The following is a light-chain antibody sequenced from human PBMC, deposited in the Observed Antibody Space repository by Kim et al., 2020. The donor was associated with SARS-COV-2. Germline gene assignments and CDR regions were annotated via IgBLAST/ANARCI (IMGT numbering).Light chain of an antibody. CDR1: SSDIGGYNY. CDR2: DVS. J-gene: IGLJ1*01. Sequence: QSALTQPASVSGSPGQSITISCTGTSSDIGGYNYVSGYQQHPGKAPKLMIHDVSKRPAGVSDRFSGSKSGNTASLTISGLQAEVEADYYCSSFTSSSTYVFGTGTKVTVL. CDR3: SSFTSSSTYV. V-gene: IGLV2-14*03.